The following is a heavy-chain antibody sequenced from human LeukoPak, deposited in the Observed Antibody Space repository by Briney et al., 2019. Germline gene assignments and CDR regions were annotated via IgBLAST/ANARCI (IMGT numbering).Heavy chain of an antibody. V-gene: IGHV3-21*01. Sequence: PGGSLRLSCAASGFTFRSYNMNWVRQAPGKRPEGVSSISSSSSYIYYAASVKGRFTISRDNAKNSLYLQMNSLRAEDTALYYCARGASRADYWGQGTLVTVSS. J-gene: IGHJ4*02. CDR3: ARGASRADY. CDR1: GFTFRSYN. CDR2: ISSSSSYI.